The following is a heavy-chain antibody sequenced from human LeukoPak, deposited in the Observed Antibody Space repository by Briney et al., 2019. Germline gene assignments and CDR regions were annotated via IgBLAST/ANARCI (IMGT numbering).Heavy chain of an antibody. CDR2: IKSKTDGGTT. J-gene: IGHJ3*02. CDR3: TTEDDSGGYYYPDAFDI. V-gene: IGHV3-15*07. D-gene: IGHD3-22*01. CDR1: GFTFSNAW. Sequence: PGGSLRLSCAASGFTFSNAWMNWVRQAPGKGLEWVGRIKSKTDGGTTDYAAPVKGRFTISRDDSKNTLYLQMNSLKTEDTAVYYCTTEDDSGGYYYPDAFDIWGQGTMVTVSS.